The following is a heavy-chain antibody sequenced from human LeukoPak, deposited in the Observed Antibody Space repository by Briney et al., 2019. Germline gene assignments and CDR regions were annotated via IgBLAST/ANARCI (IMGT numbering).Heavy chain of an antibody. CDR3: ARGPNRWWLVSRNCGMDV. D-gene: IGHD6-19*01. CDR1: GLSIGDNS. CDR2: ISWDESTT. Sequence: GGSLRLSCAASGLSIGDNSMHWVRQAPGKGLEWVSLISWDESTTYYSDSVKGRFTVSRDSSNNSLYLQMNSLRTEDTALYYCARGPNRWWLVSRNCGMDVWGQGTTVTVSS. V-gene: IGHV3-43*01. J-gene: IGHJ6*02.